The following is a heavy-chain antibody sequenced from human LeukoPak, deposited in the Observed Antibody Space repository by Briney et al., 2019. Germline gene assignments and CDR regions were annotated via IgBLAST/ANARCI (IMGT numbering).Heavy chain of an antibody. D-gene: IGHD6-6*01. J-gene: IGHJ6*03. Sequence: GGSLRLSCAASGFTFRVYAMTWVRQAPGKGLEWVSVIYSGGSTYYADSVKGRFTISRDNSKNTLYLQMNTLRAEDTAVYYCARGDSIAARPTYYYFMDVWGKGTTVTVSS. CDR2: IYSGGST. CDR1: GFTFRVYA. V-gene: IGHV3-53*01. CDR3: ARGDSIAARPTYYYFMDV.